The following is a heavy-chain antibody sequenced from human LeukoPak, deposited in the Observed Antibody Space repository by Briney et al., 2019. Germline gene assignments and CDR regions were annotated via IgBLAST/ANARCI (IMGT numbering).Heavy chain of an antibody. CDR1: GGSVSSGNYY. D-gene: IGHD3-10*01. V-gene: IGHV4-61*01. CDR2: IYYSGTT. Sequence: PSETLSLTCTVSGGSVSSGNYYWSWIRQPPGKGLEWIGYIYYSGTTNYNPSLKSRVTISVDTAKNQFSLKLNSVTAADTAVYYCAREFRVHYYGSGSYTWFDPWGQGTLVTVSS. CDR3: AREFRVHYYGSGSYTWFDP. J-gene: IGHJ5*02.